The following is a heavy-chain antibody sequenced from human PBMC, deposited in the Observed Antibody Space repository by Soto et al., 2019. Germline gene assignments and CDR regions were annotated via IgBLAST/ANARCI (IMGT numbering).Heavy chain of an antibody. J-gene: IGHJ4*02. CDR3: AHRGKTTTNTYFFDH. CDR2: IYWDDDK. Sequence: QITLKESGPTLVKPTQTLTLTCTFSGFSLGTSGVAVGWIRQPPGKTLEWLALIYWDDDKRYRPFLKSRLTITKDTSNNQVVLTLTDMDPVDTATYYCAHRGKTTTNTYFFDHWGQGTLVTVSS. CDR1: GFSLGTSGVA. V-gene: IGHV2-5*02. D-gene: IGHD1-1*01.